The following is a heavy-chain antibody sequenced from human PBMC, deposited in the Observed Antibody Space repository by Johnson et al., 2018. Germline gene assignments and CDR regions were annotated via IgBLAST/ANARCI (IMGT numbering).Heavy chain of an antibody. CDR3: ARRGYYYYDMDV. CDR1: GGSISSYY. CDR2: IYYSGST. D-gene: IGHD3-16*01. Sequence: QVQLQESGPGLVKPSETLSLTCTVSGGSISSYYWSWIRQPPGKGLEWIGYIYYSGSTNYNPSLKSRVTISVDTSKNQFSLRLSSVTAADTAVYYGARRGYYYYDMDVWGQGTTVTVSS. J-gene: IGHJ6*02. V-gene: IGHV4-59*01.